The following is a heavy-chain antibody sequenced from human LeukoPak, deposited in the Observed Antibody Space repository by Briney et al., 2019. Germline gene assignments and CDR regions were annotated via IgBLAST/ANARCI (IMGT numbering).Heavy chain of an antibody. D-gene: IGHD7-27*01. J-gene: IGHJ4*02. CDR3: AKDSLGSTLPDY. V-gene: IGHV3-23*01. CDR1: GFTFSSYA. Sequence: GGSLRLSCAASGFTFSSYAMSWVRQAPGKGLEWVSAISGSGGSTYYADSVKGRFAISRDNSKNTLYLQMNSLRAEDTAVYYCAKDSLGSTLPDYWGQGTLVTVSS. CDR2: ISGSGGST.